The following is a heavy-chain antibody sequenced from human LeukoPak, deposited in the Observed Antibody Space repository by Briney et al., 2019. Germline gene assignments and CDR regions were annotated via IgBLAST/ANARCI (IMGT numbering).Heavy chain of an antibody. CDR2: ISDGTSTM. Sequence: GGSLRLSCVASGFTFSNVWMTWVRQAPGKGLEWVAHISDGTSTMYYTDSVKGRFTVSRDNSKNTLYLQMNSLRADDTAVYYCVSNWNGDHWGQGTLVTVSS. J-gene: IGHJ4*02. CDR1: GFTFSNVW. V-gene: IGHV3-48*01. CDR3: VSNWNGDH. D-gene: IGHD1-1*01.